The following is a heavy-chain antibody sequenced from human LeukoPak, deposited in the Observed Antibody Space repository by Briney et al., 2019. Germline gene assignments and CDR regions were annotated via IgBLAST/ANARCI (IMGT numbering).Heavy chain of an antibody. D-gene: IGHD3-22*01. CDR1: GYTFTGYY. V-gene: IGHV1-46*01. Sequence: ASVKVSCKASGYTFTGYYMHWVRQAPGQGLEWMGIINPSGGSTSYAQKFQGRVTMTRDTSTSTVYMELSSLRSEDTAVYYCASIKYYYDSSTRDAFDIWGQGIMVTVSS. CDR2: INPSGGST. J-gene: IGHJ3*02. CDR3: ASIKYYYDSSTRDAFDI.